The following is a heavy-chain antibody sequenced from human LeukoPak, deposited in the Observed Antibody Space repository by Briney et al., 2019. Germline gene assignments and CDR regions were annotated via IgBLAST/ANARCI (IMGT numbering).Heavy chain of an antibody. D-gene: IGHD2-21*02. V-gene: IGHV4-59*01. CDR1: GGSISSYY. CDR3: ARDLWHIVVVTASPRFDY. J-gene: IGHJ4*02. CDR2: IYYSGST. Sequence: SETLSLTCTVSGGSISSYYWSWIRQPPGKGLEWIGYIYYSGSTNYNPSLKSRVTISVDTSKNQFSLKLSSVTAADTAVYYCARDLWHIVVVTASPRFDYWGQGTLVTVSS.